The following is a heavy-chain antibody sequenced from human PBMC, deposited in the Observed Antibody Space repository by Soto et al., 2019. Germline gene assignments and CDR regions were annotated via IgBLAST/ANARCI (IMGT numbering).Heavy chain of an antibody. CDR2: IKNKNDGGTT. V-gene: IGHV3-15*07. Sequence: EVELVESGGGLVKPGGSLTLSCAASGFSFKNAWMNWVRQAPGKGLEWVGRIKNKNDGGTTDYAAFVKGRFTISRDASENPRYLHMKGLKTEDTGVYFCTGLWFGEIYNYWGQGSLVTVSS. J-gene: IGHJ4*01. CDR3: TGLWFGEIYNY. CDR1: GFSFKNAW. D-gene: IGHD3-10*01.